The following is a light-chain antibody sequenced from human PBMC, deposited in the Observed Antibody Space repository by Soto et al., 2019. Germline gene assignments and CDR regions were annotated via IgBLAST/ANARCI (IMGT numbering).Light chain of an antibody. CDR3: QQLNSYLIT. CDR1: QSISSY. J-gene: IGKJ5*01. CDR2: AAS. Sequence: DIQMTQSPSSLSASVGDRITITCRASQSISSYLNWYYQKPGKAPKLLISAASSLHSGVPSRFSGSGSGTEFTLTISSLQPEDFATYYCQQLNSYLITFGQGTRLEIK. V-gene: IGKV1-9*01.